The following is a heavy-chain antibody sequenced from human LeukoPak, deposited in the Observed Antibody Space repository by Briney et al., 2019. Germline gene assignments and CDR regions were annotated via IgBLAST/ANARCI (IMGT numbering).Heavy chain of an antibody. J-gene: IGHJ4*02. CDR2: INPNSGVT. V-gene: IGHV1-2*06. CDR3: ARESGSYGTNYFDY. CDR1: GYTFTSFH. Sequence: ASVKVSCKTSGYTFTSFHMHWVRQAPGQGLEWMGRINPNSGVTNYAQKFQGRVTMTRDTSISTAYMELSRLRSDDTAVYYCARESGSYGTNYFDYWGQGTLVTVSS. D-gene: IGHD1-26*01.